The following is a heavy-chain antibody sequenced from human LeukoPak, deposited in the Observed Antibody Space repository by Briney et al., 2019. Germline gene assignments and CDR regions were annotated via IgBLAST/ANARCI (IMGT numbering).Heavy chain of an antibody. CDR1: GFTFSNAW. CDR2: IKSKTDGGAT. CDR3: ITDREFYDTSGNRY. J-gene: IGHJ4*02. Sequence: GGSLRLSCAVSGFTFSNAWMSWVRQAPGKGLEWVGRIKSKTDGGATDYAAPVKGRFTISRDDSKSTLYLQMNSLKTEDTAVYYCITDREFYDTSGNRYWGQGTLVTVSS. V-gene: IGHV3-15*01. D-gene: IGHD3-22*01.